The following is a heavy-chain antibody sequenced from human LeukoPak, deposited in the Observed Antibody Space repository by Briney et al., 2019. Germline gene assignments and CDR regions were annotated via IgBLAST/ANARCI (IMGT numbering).Heavy chain of an antibody. V-gene: IGHV4-31*03. J-gene: IGHJ5*02. CDR2: IYYSGST. D-gene: IGHD2-2*01. CDR3: ARGRYCSSTSCYGFRFGWFDP. Sequence: SETLSLTCTVSGGSISSGGYYWSWIRQHPGKGLEWIGYIYYSGSTYYNPSLKSRVTISVDTSKNQFSLKLSSVTAADTAVYYCARGRYCSSTSCYGFRFGWFDPWGQGTLVTVSS. CDR1: GGSISSGGYY.